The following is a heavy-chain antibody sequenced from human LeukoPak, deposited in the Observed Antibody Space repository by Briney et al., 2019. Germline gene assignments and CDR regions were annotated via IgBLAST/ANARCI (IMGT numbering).Heavy chain of an antibody. Sequence: GGSLRPSCAASGFTVRSNDMSWVRQAPGKGLEWVSVIYSGGSTYYADSVKGRFTISRDNSKNTLYLQMNSLRAEDTAVYYCARGVVGATYTYYFDYWGQGTLVTVSS. J-gene: IGHJ4*02. V-gene: IGHV3-53*01. CDR1: GFTVRSND. D-gene: IGHD1-26*01. CDR2: IYSGGST. CDR3: ARGVVGATYTYYFDY.